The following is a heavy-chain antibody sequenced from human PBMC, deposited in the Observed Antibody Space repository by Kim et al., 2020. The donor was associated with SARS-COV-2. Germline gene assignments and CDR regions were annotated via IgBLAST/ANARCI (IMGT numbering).Heavy chain of an antibody. D-gene: IGHD1-7*01. CDR3: ARDKYELGY. J-gene: IGHJ4*02. Sequence: NTIYYADSVKGRFTISRDNAKNSLYLQMNSLRDEDTAVYYCARDKYELGYWGQGTLVTVSS. V-gene: IGHV3-48*02. CDR2: NTI.